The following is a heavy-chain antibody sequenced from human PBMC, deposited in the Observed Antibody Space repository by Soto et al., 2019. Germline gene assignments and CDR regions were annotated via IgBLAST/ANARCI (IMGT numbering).Heavy chain of an antibody. CDR1: GGTFSSYA. CDR2: IIPIFGTA. CDR3: ARGRSDYYGSGSYSAEFDY. Sequence: QVQLVQSGAEVKKPGSSVKVSCKASGGTFSSYAISWVRQAPGQGLEWMGGIIPIFGTANYAQKFQGRVTITADESAGTAYMELSSMRSEDTAVYYCARGRSDYYGSGSYSAEFDYWGQGTLVTVSS. J-gene: IGHJ4*02. V-gene: IGHV1-69*01. D-gene: IGHD3-10*01.